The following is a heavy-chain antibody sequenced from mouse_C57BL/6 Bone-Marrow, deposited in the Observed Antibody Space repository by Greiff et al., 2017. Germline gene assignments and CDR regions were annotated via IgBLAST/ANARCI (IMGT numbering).Heavy chain of an antibody. CDR3: AISGPLGRSFDY. CDR1: GYTFTSYW. V-gene: IGHV1-55*01. D-gene: IGHD4-1*01. J-gene: IGHJ2*01. Sequence: QVQLQQSGAELVKPGASVKMSCKASGYTFTSYWITWVKQRPGQGLEWIGDIYPTSGRTNYNEKFKSKAILTVDTSSNTAYMHLSSLSSEDSAVFSGAISGPLGRSFDYWGQGTTLTVSS. CDR2: IYPTSGRT.